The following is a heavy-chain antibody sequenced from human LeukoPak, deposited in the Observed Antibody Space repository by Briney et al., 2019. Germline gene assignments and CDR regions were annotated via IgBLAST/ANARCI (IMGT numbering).Heavy chain of an antibody. CDR1: GGSFSGYY. J-gene: IGHJ5*02. V-gene: IGHV4-34*01. Sequence: SETLSLTCAVYGGSFSGYYWSWIRQPPGKGLEWIGEINHSGSTNYNPSLKSRVTISVDTSKNQFSLKLSSVTAADTAVYYCARDWFQRWFDPWGQGTLVTVSS. D-gene: IGHD3-10*01. CDR3: ARDWFQRWFDP. CDR2: INHSGST.